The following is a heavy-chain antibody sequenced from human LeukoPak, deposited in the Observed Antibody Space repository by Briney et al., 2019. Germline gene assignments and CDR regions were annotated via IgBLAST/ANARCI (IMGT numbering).Heavy chain of an antibody. CDR3: ARAPYDSSGYPFDY. V-gene: IGHV3-21*01. CDR1: GFTFTSYA. Sequence: GGSLRLSCAASGFTFTSYAMNWVRQAPGKGLEWVSSISSSSSYIYYADSVKGRFTISRDNAKNSLYLQMNSLRAEDTAVYYCARAPYDSSGYPFDYWGQGTLVTVSS. CDR2: ISSSSSYI. D-gene: IGHD3-22*01. J-gene: IGHJ4*02.